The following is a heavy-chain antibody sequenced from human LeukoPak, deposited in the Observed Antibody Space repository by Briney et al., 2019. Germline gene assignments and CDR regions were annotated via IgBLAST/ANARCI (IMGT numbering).Heavy chain of an antibody. CDR2: INHSGST. J-gene: IGHJ4*02. Sequence: PSETLSLTCAVYGGSFSGYYWSWIRQPPGKGLEWIGEINHSGSTNYNPSLKSRVTISVDTSKNQFSLKLSSVTAADTAVYYCARSLGIGGFDYWGQGTLVTVSS. D-gene: IGHD7-27*01. V-gene: IGHV4-34*01. CDR1: GGSFSGYY. CDR3: ARSLGIGGFDY.